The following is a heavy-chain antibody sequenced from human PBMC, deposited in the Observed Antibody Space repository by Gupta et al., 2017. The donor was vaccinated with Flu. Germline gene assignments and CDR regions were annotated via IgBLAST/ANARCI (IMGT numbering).Heavy chain of an antibody. CDR2: INRDGSVI. CDR3: ARDVGSGDYDS. CDR1: VFTLSDYW. Sequence: EVQLVESGGGLVQPGGSLRLSCGASVFTLSDYWMSWVRQAPGKGPELVANINRDGSVINYMDFVRGRFTISRDNAKNAVYFQMNSLRVDDTAVYYCARDVGSGDYDSWGQGTRVTVSS. D-gene: IGHD4-17*01. V-gene: IGHV3-7*01. J-gene: IGHJ5*01.